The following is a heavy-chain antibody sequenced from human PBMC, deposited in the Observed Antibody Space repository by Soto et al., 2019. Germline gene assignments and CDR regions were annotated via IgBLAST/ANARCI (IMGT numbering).Heavy chain of an antibody. V-gene: IGHV3-33*01. D-gene: IGHD6-19*01. Sequence: GSLRLSCAASGFTFSSYGMHWVRQAPGKGLEWVAVIWYDGSNKYYADSVKGRFTISRDNSKNTLYLQMNSLRAEDTAVYYCARDKGIAVAVWAFDIWGQGTMVTVSS. CDR2: IWYDGSNK. CDR3: ARDKGIAVAVWAFDI. CDR1: GFTFSSYG. J-gene: IGHJ3*02.